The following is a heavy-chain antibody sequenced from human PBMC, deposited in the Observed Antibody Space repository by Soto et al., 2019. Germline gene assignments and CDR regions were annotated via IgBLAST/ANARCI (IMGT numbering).Heavy chain of an antibody. CDR2: IIPIFGTA. CDR3: ARDRGSSSWSYYFDY. D-gene: IGHD6-13*01. V-gene: IGHV1-69*01. CDR1: GGTFSSYA. J-gene: IGHJ4*02. Sequence: QVQLVQSGAEVKKPGSSVKVSCKASGGTFSSYAISWVRQAPGQGLEWMGGIIPIFGTANYAQKFQGRVTLTGDESTSTAYMELSSLRSEDTAVYYCARDRGSSSWSYYFDYWGQGTLVTVSS.